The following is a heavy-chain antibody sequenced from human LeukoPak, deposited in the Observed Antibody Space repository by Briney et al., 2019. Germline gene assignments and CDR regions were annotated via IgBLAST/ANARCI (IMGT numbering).Heavy chain of an antibody. V-gene: IGHV4-34*01. CDR1: GGSFSGYY. CDR3: ARGRPWIQLWLAVYYFDY. CDR2: INHSGST. D-gene: IGHD5-18*01. J-gene: IGHJ4*02. Sequence: PSETLSLTCAVYGGSFSGYYWSWIRQPPGKGLEWIGEINHSGSTNYNPSLKSRVTISVDTSKNQFSLKLSSVTAADTVVYYCARGRPWIQLWLAVYYFDYWGQGTLVTVSS.